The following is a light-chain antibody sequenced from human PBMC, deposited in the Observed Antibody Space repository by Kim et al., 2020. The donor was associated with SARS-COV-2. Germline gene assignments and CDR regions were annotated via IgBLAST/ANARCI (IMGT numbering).Light chain of an antibody. Sequence: EVVMTQSPLSLPVTLGQPATIFCKSSQSLLYSNGNTYLNWFHQRPGQSPRRLIYKISNRDSGVPDRFSGSGSGTDFTLKISRVEAEDVGVYYCMQGTHWPLTFGGGTKVDIK. CDR2: KIS. V-gene: IGKV2-30*01. J-gene: IGKJ4*01. CDR3: MQGTHWPLT. CDR1: QSLLYSNGNTY.